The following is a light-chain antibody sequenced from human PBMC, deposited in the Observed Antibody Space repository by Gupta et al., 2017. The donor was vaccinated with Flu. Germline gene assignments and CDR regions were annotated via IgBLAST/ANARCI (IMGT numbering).Light chain of an antibody. Sequence: QSALTQPRSVCGSPGLSVTILCTGTSSDVCGYNYVSWYQQHPGKAPKLMIYDVSKRPSGVPDRFSGSKSGNTASLTISGLQAEDEADYDCCSFAGSYTYVFGTGTKVTVL. CDR1: SSDVCGYNY. CDR2: DVS. J-gene: IGLJ1*01. V-gene: IGLV2-11*01. CDR3: CSFAGSYTYV.